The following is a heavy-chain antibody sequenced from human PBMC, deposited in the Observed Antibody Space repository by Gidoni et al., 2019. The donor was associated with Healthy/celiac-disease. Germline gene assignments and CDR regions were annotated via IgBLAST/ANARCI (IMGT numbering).Heavy chain of an antibody. CDR3: ATAPPYGSSPTYWYFDL. CDR2: FDPEDGET. J-gene: IGHJ2*01. CDR1: GATITELP. D-gene: IGHD6-13*01. V-gene: IGHV1-24*01. Sequence: QVQLVQSGAEVKKPGASVKVSGTVSGATITELPMHWVRQAPGKGLEWMGGFDPEDGETIYAQQFQGRVTMTEDTSTDTAYMELGSLRSEDTAVSYCATAPPYGSSPTYWYFDLWVRGTLVTVSS.